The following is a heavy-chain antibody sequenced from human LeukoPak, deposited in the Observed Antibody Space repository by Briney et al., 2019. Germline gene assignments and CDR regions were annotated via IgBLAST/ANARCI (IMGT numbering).Heavy chain of an antibody. J-gene: IGHJ4*02. CDR2: IYYSGST. D-gene: IGHD3-22*01. V-gene: IGHV4-39*02. Sequence: SETLSLTCTVSGGSIRSGSHYWAWIRQPPRKGLEWIGSIYYSGSTYYNPSLENRVTISIDTSKNHFSLKLSSLSAADTSVYYCAKRDDSGGNLVDLWGQGTRVTVS. CDR1: GGSIRSGSHY. CDR3: AKRDDSGGNLVDL.